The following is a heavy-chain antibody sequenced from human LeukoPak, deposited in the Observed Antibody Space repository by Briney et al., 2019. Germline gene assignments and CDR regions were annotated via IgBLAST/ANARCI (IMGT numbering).Heavy chain of an antibody. D-gene: IGHD2-2*01. CDR3: ARGDVPATGKSFDY. V-gene: IGHV6-1*01. Sequence: SQTLSLTCDISGDSVSSNSAAWNWIRQSPSRGLEWLGRTYYRSKWYNDYAVSVKSRITINPDTSKNQFSLQLNSVTPEDTAVYYCARGDVPATGKSFDYWGQGTLVTVSS. J-gene: IGHJ4*02. CDR2: TYYRSKWYN. CDR1: GDSVSSNSAA.